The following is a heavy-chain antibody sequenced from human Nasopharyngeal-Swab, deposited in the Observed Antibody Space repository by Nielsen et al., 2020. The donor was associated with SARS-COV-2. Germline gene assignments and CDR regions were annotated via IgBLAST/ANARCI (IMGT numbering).Heavy chain of an antibody. CDR2: IWYDGSNK. D-gene: IGHD3-9*01. CDR3: AKMTTPYYDILTGCWFDP. CDR1: GFTFSSYG. J-gene: IGHJ5*02. V-gene: IGHV3-33*06. Sequence: GESLKISCAASGFTFSSYGMHWVRQAPGKGLEWVAVIWYDGSNKYYADSVKGRFTISRDNSKNTLYLQMNSLRAEDTAVYYCAKMTTPYYDILTGCWFDPWGQGTLVTVSS.